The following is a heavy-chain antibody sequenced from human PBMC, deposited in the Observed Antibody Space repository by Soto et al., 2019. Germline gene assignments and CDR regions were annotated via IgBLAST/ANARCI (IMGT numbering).Heavy chain of an antibody. J-gene: IGHJ6*02. V-gene: IGHV1-18*04. CDR3: ARLLGGGGYYYGMDV. CDR2: SSAYNGNT. CDR1: GYTCTSYG. D-gene: IGHD3-16*01. Sequence: GASVKFSCKASGYTCTSYGISCVRQAPGQGLEWMGWSSAYNGNTNYAQKLQGRVTMTTDTSTSTAYMELRSLRSDDTAVYYCARLLGGGGYYYGMDVWDQGTTVTVSS.